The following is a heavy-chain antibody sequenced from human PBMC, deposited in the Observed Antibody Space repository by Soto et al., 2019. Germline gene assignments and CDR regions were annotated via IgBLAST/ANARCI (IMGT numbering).Heavy chain of an antibody. CDR3: ASGGKVGDTQGGYYYYYGMDV. V-gene: IGHV1-69*01. D-gene: IGHD1-26*01. J-gene: IGHJ6*02. Sequence: QVQLVQSGAEVKKPGSSVKVSCKASGGTFSSYAISWVRQAPGQGLEWMGGIIPIFGTANYAQKFHGRVTITADESTSTAYRELSSLRSEDTAVYYCASGGKVGDTQGGYYYYYGMDVWGQGTTVTVSS. CDR1: GGTFSSYA. CDR2: IIPIFGTA.